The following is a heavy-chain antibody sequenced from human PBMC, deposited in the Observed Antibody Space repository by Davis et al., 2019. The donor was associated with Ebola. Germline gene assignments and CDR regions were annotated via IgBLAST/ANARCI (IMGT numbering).Heavy chain of an antibody. V-gene: IGHV4-34*09. J-gene: IGHJ4*02. CDR3: ARDRGMIAAAGTVDY. CDR2: IYYSGST. D-gene: IGHD6-13*01. Sequence: SETLSLTCAVYGGSFSGYYWSWIRQPPGKGLEWIGYIYYSGSTYYNPSLKSRVTISVDTSKNQFSLKLSSVTAADTAVYYCARDRGMIAAAGTVDYWGQGTLVTVSS. CDR1: GGSFSGYY.